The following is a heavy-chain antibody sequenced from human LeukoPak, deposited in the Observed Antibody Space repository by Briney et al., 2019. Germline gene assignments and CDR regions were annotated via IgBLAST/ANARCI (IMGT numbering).Heavy chain of an antibody. CDR1: GYTFTGYY. Sequence: ASVKVSCKASGYTFTGYYMHWVRQAPGQGLEWMGRINPNSGGTNYAQKFQGRVTMTRDTSISTAYMELSRLRSDDTAVYYCARRGHSSSSHQYYFDYWGQGTLVTVSS. CDR3: ARRGHSSSSHQYYFDY. V-gene: IGHV1-2*06. CDR2: INPNSGGT. D-gene: IGHD6-6*01. J-gene: IGHJ4*02.